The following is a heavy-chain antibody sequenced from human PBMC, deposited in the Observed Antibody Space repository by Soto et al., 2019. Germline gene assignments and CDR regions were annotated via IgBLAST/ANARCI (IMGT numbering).Heavy chain of an antibody. Sequence: PSETLSLTCTVSGGSSSSYYWSWIRQPPGKGLEWIGYIYYSGSTNYNPSLKSRVTISVDTSKNQFSLKLSSVTAADTAVYYCARGPQFLEWLLYYFDYWGQGTLVTVSS. J-gene: IGHJ4*02. D-gene: IGHD3-3*01. CDR3: ARGPQFLEWLLYYFDY. CDR1: GGSSSSYY. V-gene: IGHV4-59*01. CDR2: IYYSGST.